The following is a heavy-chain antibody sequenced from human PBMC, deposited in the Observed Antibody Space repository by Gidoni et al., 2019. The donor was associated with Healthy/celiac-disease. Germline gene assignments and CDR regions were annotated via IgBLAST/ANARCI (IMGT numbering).Heavy chain of an antibody. D-gene: IGHD1-26*01. Sequence: QVQLQESGPGLVKPSETLSLTCTVSGGSISSYYWSWIRQPPGKGLEWIGYIYYSGSTNYNPSLKSRVTISVDTSKNQFSLKLSSVTAADTAVYYCARSRSGSYHNWGQGTLVTVSS. CDR2: IYYSGST. J-gene: IGHJ4*02. V-gene: IGHV4-59*01. CDR3: ARSRSGSYHN. CDR1: GGSISSYY.